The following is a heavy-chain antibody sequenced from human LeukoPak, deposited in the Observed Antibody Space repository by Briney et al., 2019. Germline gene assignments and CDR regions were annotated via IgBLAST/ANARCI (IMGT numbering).Heavy chain of an antibody. J-gene: IGHJ1*01. D-gene: IGHD6-19*01. CDR1: GGSIRNYNNY. CDR3: ATNGWYCLDH. V-gene: IGHV4-39*07. CDR2: IYYSGST. Sequence: SETLSLTCIVSGGSIRNYNNYWGWIRQPPGKGLEWIGSIYYSGSTYYNPSLKSRVTISVDTSKNQFSLKLSSVTAADTAVYYCATNGWYCLDHWGQGALVTVSS.